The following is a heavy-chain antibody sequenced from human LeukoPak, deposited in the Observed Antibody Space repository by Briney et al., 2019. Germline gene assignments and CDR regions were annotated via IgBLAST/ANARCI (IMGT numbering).Heavy chain of an antibody. D-gene: IGHD3-16*01. CDR3: AKDDAWGRFQH. CDR2: MNPNSGGT. J-gene: IGHJ1*01. CDR1: GYTFTSYD. Sequence: ASVKVSCKASGYTFTSYDINWVRQATGQGLEWMGWMNPNSGGTNYAQKFQGRITMTRDTSISTAYMELSRLRSDDTAVYYCAKDDAWGRFQHWGQGTQVSVSS. V-gene: IGHV1-2*02.